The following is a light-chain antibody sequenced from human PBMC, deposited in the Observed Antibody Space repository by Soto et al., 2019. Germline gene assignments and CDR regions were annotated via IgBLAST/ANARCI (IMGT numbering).Light chain of an antibody. V-gene: IGKV1-33*01. Sequence: DIQMTQSPSSLSASVGDRVTITCQASQDITTNLNWYQHKPGKAPKLLIYDESTLETGVPSRFSGSGSGTDFTFTISSLQPDDIATYYCQQFDILPFTFGPGTKV. J-gene: IGKJ3*01. CDR3: QQFDILPFT. CDR2: DES. CDR1: QDITTN.